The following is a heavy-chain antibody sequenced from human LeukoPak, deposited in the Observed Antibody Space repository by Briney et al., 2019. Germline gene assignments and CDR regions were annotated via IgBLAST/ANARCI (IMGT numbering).Heavy chain of an antibody. V-gene: IGHV3-21*01. J-gene: IGHJ4*02. CDR1: GFTFSSYS. CDR2: ISSSSSYI. D-gene: IGHD4-17*01. CDR3: VSPSTVTLFDY. Sequence: GGSLRLSCAASGFTFSSYSMNWVRQAPGKGLEWVSSISSSSSYIYYADSVKGRLTISRDNAKNSLYLQMNSLRAEDTAVYYCVSPSTVTLFDYWGQGTLVTVSS.